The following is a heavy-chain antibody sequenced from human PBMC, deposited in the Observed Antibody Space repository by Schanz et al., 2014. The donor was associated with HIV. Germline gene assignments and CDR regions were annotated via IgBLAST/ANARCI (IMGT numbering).Heavy chain of an antibody. V-gene: IGHV3-30-3*01. J-gene: IGHJ4*02. CDR2: ISYDGAKQ. CDR3: ARDGHGSGSNDF. D-gene: IGHD3-10*01. Sequence: HLAESGGGVVQPGKSLRLSCAASGFTFSSYGMHWVRQAPGKGPEWVALISYDGAKQYYADSVKGRFTISRDTSKSTVYLQMNSLRIEDTGVFYCARDGHGSGSNDFWGQGTLVTVSS. CDR1: GFTFSSYG.